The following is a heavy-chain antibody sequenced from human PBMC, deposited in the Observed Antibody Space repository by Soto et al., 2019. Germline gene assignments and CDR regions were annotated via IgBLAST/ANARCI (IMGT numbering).Heavy chain of an antibody. Sequence: GGSLRLSCAASGFTFSSYGMHWVRQAPGKGLEWVAVIWYDGSNKYYADSVKGRFTISRDNSKNTLYLQMNSLRAEDTAVYYCARDSVPGTTKAFDIWGQGTMVTVSS. V-gene: IGHV3-33*01. CDR2: IWYDGSNK. CDR1: GFTFSSYG. D-gene: IGHD1-7*01. CDR3: ARDSVPGTTKAFDI. J-gene: IGHJ3*02.